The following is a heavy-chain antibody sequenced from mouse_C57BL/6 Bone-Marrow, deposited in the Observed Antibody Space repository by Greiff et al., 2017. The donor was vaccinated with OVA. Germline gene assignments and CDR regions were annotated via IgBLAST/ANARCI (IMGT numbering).Heavy chain of an antibody. CDR2: ISYDGSN. CDR1: GYSITSGYY. J-gene: IGHJ1*03. CDR3: ARSYYSLWYFDV. Sequence: EVQLQESGPGLVKPSQSLSLTCSVTGYSITSGYYWNWIRQFPGNKLEWMGYISYDGSNNYNPSLKNRISITRDTSKNQFFLKLNSVTTEDTATYYCARSYYSLWYFDVWGTGTTVTVSS. V-gene: IGHV3-6*01. D-gene: IGHD2-12*01.